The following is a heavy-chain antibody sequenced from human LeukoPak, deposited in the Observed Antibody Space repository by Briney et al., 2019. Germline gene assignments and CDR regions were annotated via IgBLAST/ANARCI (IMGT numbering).Heavy chain of an antibody. CDR1: GFTFSSYG. D-gene: IGHD4-11*01. Sequence: GGSLRLSCVASGFTFSSYGMHWVRQAPGEGLEWVAVISDDGSKKYYVDSVKGRFTISRDNSKNTLYLQMNSLRAEDTAVYYCARVRDDYTYFDCWGQGTLVTVSS. CDR2: ISDDGSKK. J-gene: IGHJ4*02. CDR3: ARVRDDYTYFDC. V-gene: IGHV3-30*03.